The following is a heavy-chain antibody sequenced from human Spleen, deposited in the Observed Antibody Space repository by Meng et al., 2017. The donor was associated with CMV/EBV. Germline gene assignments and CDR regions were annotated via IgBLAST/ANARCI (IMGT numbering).Heavy chain of an antibody. Sequence: GGSLRLSCAASGFTFSSYGMHWVRQAPGKGLEWVAFIRYDGSNKYYADSVKGRFTISRDNSKNTLYLQMNSLRAEDTAVYYCAKGVRYGSGPYYYYGMDVWGQGTTVTVSS. J-gene: IGHJ6*02. CDR3: AKGVRYGSGPYYYYGMDV. V-gene: IGHV3-30*02. CDR1: GFTFSSYG. D-gene: IGHD3-10*01. CDR2: IRYDGSNK.